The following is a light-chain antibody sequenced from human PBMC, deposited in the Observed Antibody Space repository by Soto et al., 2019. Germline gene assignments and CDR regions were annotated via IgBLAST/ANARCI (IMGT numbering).Light chain of an antibody. Sequence: EIVLTQSPGTLSLPPGERATLSCRASQSVSSNYLAWYQQKPGQPPSLLIYGASSRASGIPDRFSGSGSGTDFILTISRLEPEDFAVYYCQQYGSSPLTFGGGTKVDIK. CDR3: QQYGSSPLT. J-gene: IGKJ4*01. CDR1: QSVSSNY. CDR2: GAS. V-gene: IGKV3-20*01.